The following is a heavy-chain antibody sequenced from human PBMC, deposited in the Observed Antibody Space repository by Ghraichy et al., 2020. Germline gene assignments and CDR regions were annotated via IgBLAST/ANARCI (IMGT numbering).Heavy chain of an antibody. D-gene: IGHD6-13*01. V-gene: IGHV3-23*01. CDR2: ISGSGGST. CDR1: GFTFSSYA. Sequence: LSLTCAASGFTFSSYAMSWVRQAPGKRLEWVSAISGSGGSTYYADSVKGRFTISRDNSKNTLYLQMNSLRAEDTAVYYCAGHSSSWYGVGYFDLWGRGTLVTVSS. J-gene: IGHJ2*01. CDR3: AGHSSSWYGVGYFDL.